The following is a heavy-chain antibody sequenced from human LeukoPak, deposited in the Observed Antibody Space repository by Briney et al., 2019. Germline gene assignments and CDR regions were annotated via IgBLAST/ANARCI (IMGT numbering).Heavy chain of an antibody. D-gene: IGHD3-10*01. CDR2: ISGSGGST. CDR1: GFTFSSYA. CDR3: AKLELLWFGELLGYMDV. Sequence: GGSLRLSCAASGFTFSSYAMSWVRQAPGKGLEWVSAISGSGGSTYYADSVKGRFAISRDNSKNMLYLQMNSLRAEDTAVYYCAKLELLWFGELLGYMDVWGKGTTVTVSS. V-gene: IGHV3-23*01. J-gene: IGHJ6*03.